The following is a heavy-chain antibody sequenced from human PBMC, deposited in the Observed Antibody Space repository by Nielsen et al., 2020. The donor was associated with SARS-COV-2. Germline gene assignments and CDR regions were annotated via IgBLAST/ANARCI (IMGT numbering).Heavy chain of an antibody. CDR2: IYPGDSDT. CDR3: ARIRVVVPAAIGSYYMDV. Sequence: GESLKISCTSSGYSFTSYWIGWVRQMPGKGLEWMGIIYPGDSDTRYSPSFQGQVTISADKSISTAYLQWSSLKASDTAMYYCARIRVVVPAAIGSYYMDVWGKGTTVTVSS. V-gene: IGHV5-51*01. D-gene: IGHD2-2*02. J-gene: IGHJ6*03. CDR1: GYSFTSYW.